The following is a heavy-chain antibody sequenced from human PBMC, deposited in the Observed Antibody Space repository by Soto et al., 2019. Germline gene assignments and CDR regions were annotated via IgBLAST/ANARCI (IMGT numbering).Heavy chain of an antibody. CDR2: IYYSGST. Sequence: QVQLQESGPGLVKPSQTLSLTCTVSGGSITSGGYYWSWIRQHPGEGLEWIGYIYYSGSTYYNPSRRLRLTISLDPSKSHLSLKLSSVSAADTAVYYCARSFDPWGQGTLVTVSS. CDR1: GGSITSGGYY. V-gene: IGHV4-31*03. CDR3: ARSFDP. J-gene: IGHJ5*02.